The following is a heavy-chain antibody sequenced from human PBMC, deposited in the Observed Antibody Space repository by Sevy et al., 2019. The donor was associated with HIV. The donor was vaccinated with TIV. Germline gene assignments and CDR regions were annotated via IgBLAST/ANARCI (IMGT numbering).Heavy chain of an antibody. CDR1: GFSFSSYK. CDR3: ATTAETTHFDS. D-gene: IGHD4-17*01. V-gene: IGHV3-48*01. CDR2: ISFGSPAI. J-gene: IGHJ4*02. Sequence: GGSLRLSCEGSGFSFSSYKMTWVRQAPGKGLEWLSSISFGSPAIHYADSVKGRFTISRDDGKKSLFLQMNSLRAEDTAVYYCATTAETTHFDSWGQRTLVTVSS.